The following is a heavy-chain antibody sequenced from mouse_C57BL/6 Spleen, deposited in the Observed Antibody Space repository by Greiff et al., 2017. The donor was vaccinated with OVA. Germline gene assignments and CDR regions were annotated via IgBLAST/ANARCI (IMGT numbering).Heavy chain of an antibody. CDR3: ARRTAQATHYAMDY. CDR1: GYTFTSYG. Sequence: VQLQQSGAELVRPGSSVKMSCKTSGYTFTSYGINWVKQRPGQGLEWIGYIYIGTGYTEYNEKFKGKATLTSDTSSSTAYMQLSSLTSEDSAIYFCARRTAQATHYAMDYWGQGTSVTVSS. J-gene: IGHJ4*01. CDR2: IYIGTGYT. V-gene: IGHV1-58*01. D-gene: IGHD3-2*02.